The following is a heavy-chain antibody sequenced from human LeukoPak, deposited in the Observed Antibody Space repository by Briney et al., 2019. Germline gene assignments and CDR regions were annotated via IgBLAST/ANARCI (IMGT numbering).Heavy chain of an antibody. J-gene: IGHJ5*02. CDR2: IYYSGST. Sequence: SETLSLTCAVYGGSFSGYYWSWIRQHPGKGLEWIGYIYYSGSTYYNPSLKSRVTISVDTSKNQFSLKLSSVTAADTAVYYCARKARIAAAGKNWFDPWGQGTLVTVSS. CDR3: ARKARIAAAGKNWFDP. D-gene: IGHD6-13*01. V-gene: IGHV4-31*11. CDR1: GGSFSGYY.